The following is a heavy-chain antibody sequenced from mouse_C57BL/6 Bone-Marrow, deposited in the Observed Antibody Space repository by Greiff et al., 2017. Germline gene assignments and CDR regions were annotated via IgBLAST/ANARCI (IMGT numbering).Heavy chain of an antibody. D-gene: IGHD2-1*01. CDR1: GFSLTSYG. J-gene: IGHJ4*01. CDR3: ARIGYGNYVPYAMDY. V-gene: IGHV2-2*01. Sequence: VKLVESGPGLVQPSQSLSITCTVSGFSLTSYGVHWVRQSPGKGLEWLGVIWSGGSTDYNAAFISRLSISKDNSKSQVFFKMNSLQADDTAIYYCARIGYGNYVPYAMDYWGQGTSVTVSS. CDR2: IWSGGST.